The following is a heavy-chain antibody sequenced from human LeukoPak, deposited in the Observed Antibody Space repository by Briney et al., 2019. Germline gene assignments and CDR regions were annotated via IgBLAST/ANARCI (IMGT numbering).Heavy chain of an antibody. CDR3: ARAGWGSSSSRGLVY. CDR1: GYTFPSYA. V-gene: IGHV1-3*01. CDR2: VNAGNGNT. Sequence: ASVKVSCKASGYTFPSYAMHWVRQSPGQRLEWMGWVNAGNGNTKYSQKFQGRVTITRDTSASTAYMELSSLRSEDTAVYYCARAGWGSSSSRGLVYWGQGTLVTVSS. D-gene: IGHD6-6*01. J-gene: IGHJ4*02.